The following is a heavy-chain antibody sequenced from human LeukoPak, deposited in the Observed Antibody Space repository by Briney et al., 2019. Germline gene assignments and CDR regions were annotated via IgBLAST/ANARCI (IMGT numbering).Heavy chain of an antibody. Sequence: SQTLSLTCTVSGGSISSGSYYWSWTRQPAGKGLEWIGRIYTSGSTNYNPSLKSRVTISVDTSKNQFSLKLSSVTAADTAVYYCARVIAVGAFDIWGQGTMVTVSS. V-gene: IGHV4-61*02. CDR1: GGSISSGSYY. J-gene: IGHJ3*02. CDR3: ARVIAVGAFDI. D-gene: IGHD6-19*01. CDR2: IYTSGST.